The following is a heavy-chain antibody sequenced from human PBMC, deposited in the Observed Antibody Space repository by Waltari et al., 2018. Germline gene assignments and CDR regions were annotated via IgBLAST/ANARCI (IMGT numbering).Heavy chain of an antibody. Sequence: EVQLFESGGGLVQPGGCVSLSGAGSGCPVLCYRMTWVRQAPGEGLEWVSTISGSGTNTYFADSVKGRFTISRDNSKNTLYLQMNSLRAEDTAVYYCAKARDYGDYAAWFDPWGQGTLVTVSS. CDR2: ISGSGTNT. V-gene: IGHV3-23*01. CDR3: AKARDYGDYAAWFDP. J-gene: IGHJ5*02. D-gene: IGHD4-17*01. CDR1: GCPVLCYR.